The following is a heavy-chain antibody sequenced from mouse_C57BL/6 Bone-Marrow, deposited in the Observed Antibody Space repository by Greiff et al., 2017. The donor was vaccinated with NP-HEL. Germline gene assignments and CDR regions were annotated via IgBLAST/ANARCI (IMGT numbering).Heavy chain of an antibody. V-gene: IGHV1-55*01. CDR3: ARSVTTVVDFDD. Sequence: QVQLQQPGAELVKPGASVKMSCKASGYTFTSYWITWVKQRPGQGLEWIGDIYPGSGSTNYNEKFKSKATLTVDTSSSTAYMQLSSLTSEDSAVYYCARSVTTVVDFDDWGQGTTLTVSS. J-gene: IGHJ2*01. CDR2: IYPGSGST. D-gene: IGHD1-1*01. CDR1: GYTFTSYW.